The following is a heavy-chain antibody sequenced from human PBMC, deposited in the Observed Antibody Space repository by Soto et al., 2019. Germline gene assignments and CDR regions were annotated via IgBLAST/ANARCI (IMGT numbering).Heavy chain of an antibody. CDR3: ARGYDWFDP. CDR1: GDSISSSY. J-gene: IGHJ5*02. CDR2: IYYSGST. V-gene: IGHV4-59*01. Sequence: QVQLQESGPGLVEPSETLSLTCSVSGDSISSSYWSWIRQPPGKGLEWNGYIYYSGSTNYNPSLKSRVTISLDTSKDQFSLKVSSVTAADTAVYYCARGYDWFDPWGQGTLVTVSS. D-gene: IGHD5-12*01.